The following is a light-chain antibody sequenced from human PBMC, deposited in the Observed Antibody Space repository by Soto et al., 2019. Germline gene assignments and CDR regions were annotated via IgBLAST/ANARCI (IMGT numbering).Light chain of an antibody. Sequence: EVVLTQSPATLSLSPGDRATLSCRASQSVNNFLAWYQQKPGQTPRLLIYDASRRATGIPDRFSGSGSGTDFTLTISRLEPEDLAVYYCQQYGSSPLTFGGGTKVDIK. CDR3: QQYGSSPLT. V-gene: IGKV3-20*01. CDR2: DAS. J-gene: IGKJ4*01. CDR1: QSVNNF.